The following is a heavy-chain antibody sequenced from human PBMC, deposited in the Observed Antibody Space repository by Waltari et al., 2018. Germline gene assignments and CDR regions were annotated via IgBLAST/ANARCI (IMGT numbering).Heavy chain of an antibody. D-gene: IGHD6-13*01. CDR1: GFTFSRSW. J-gene: IGHJ6*02. CDR2: INSDGSST. V-gene: IGHV3-74*01. CDR3: ARVATKTYSSPVPGRPYYYGMDV. Sequence: EEQLVESGGGLVQPGESLRLSCAASGFTFSRSWMDWVRQPTGQGLVWVSRINSDGSSTIYAESVKGRFTISRDNAKNTLYVQMNRLRAEDTAVYYCARVATKTYSSPVPGRPYYYGMDVWGQGTTVTVSS.